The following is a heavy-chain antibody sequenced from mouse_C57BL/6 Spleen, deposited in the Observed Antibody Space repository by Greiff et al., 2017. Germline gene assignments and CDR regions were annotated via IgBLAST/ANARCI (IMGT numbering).Heavy chain of an antibody. CDR2: IHPNSGST. CDR3: ARSEAVKSDY. CDR1: GYTFTSYW. Sequence: QVQLQQPGAELVKPGASVKLSCKASGYTFTSYWMPWVKQRPGQGLEWIGMIHPNSGSTNYNEKFKSKATLTVDKSSSTAYMQRSSLPSEDSAVYYRARSEAVKSDYWGQGTTLTVSS. J-gene: IGHJ2*01. V-gene: IGHV1-64*01. D-gene: IGHD3-3*01.